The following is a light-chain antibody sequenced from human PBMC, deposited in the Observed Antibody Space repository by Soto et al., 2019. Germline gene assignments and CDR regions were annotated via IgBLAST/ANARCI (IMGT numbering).Light chain of an antibody. V-gene: IGLV2-14*01. CDR2: EVS. CDR3: SSYTTSSTQI. J-gene: IGLJ2*01. Sequence: QSALTQPASVSGSPGQSITISCTGTSSDVGSYNWVSWYQQHPGKVPKLMIYEVSNRPSGVSNRFSGSKSGNTASLTISGLQAEDEADYYCSSYTTSSTQIFGGGTKLTRP. CDR1: SSDVGSYNW.